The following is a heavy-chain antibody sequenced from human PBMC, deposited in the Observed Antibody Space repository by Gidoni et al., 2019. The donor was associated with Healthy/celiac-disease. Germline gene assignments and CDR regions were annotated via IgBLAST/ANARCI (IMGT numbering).Heavy chain of an antibody. Sequence: QLQLQESGPGLVKPSETLSLTCTVSGGSISSSSYYWGWIRQPPGKGLEWIGSIYYSGSTYYNPSLKSRVTISVDTSKNQFSLKLSSVTAADTAVYYCARHNQLLYRFDGNWFDPWGQGTLVTVSS. J-gene: IGHJ5*02. CDR2: IYYSGST. D-gene: IGHD2-2*02. V-gene: IGHV4-39*01. CDR3: ARHNQLLYRFDGNWFDP. CDR1: GGSISSSSYY.